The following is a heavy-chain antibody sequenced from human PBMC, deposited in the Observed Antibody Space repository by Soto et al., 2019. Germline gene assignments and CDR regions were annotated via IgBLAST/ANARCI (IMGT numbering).Heavy chain of an antibody. CDR2: IDPSDSQT. D-gene: IGHD3-22*01. CDR1: GYSSAGYW. CDR3: ARQIYDSDTGPNFQYYFES. J-gene: IGHJ4*02. Sequence: PGESLKISCKGSGYSSAGYWITWVRQKPGKGLEWMGRIDPSDSQTYYSPSFRGHVTISVTKSITTAFLQWSSLRASDTAMYYCARQIYDSDTGPNFQYYFESWGQGTPVTVSS. V-gene: IGHV5-10-1*01.